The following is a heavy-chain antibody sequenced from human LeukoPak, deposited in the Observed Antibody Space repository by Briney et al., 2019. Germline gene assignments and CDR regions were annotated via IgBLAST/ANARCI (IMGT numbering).Heavy chain of an antibody. CDR2: ISGSGGST. Sequence: TGGSLRLSCVISGFTISTNYMNWVRQAPGKGLEWVSAISGSGGSTYYADSVKGRFTISRDNSKNTLYLQMNSLRAEDTAVYYCANHGDYYDSSGYSYFDYWGQGTLVTVSS. J-gene: IGHJ4*02. CDR3: ANHGDYYDSSGYSYFDY. D-gene: IGHD3-22*01. V-gene: IGHV3-23*01. CDR1: GFTISTNY.